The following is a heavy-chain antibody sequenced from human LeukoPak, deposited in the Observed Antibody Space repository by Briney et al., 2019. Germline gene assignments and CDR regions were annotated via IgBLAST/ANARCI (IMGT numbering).Heavy chain of an antibody. D-gene: IGHD3-10*01. V-gene: IGHV1-46*02. CDR1: GYSFNSHH. Sequence: ASVKVSCTTSGYSFNSHHVHWVRQAPGQGLEWMGVKFSHDGTTSYTQNFQGRLTMTRDTSTSTVYMELGSLRSEDTAVYYCARDSGNFHYDMDVWGQGTTVIVSS. CDR3: ARDSGNFHYDMDV. J-gene: IGHJ6*02. CDR2: KFSHDGTT.